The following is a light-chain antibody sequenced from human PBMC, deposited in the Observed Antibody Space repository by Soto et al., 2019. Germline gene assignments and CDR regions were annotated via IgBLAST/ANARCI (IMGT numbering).Light chain of an antibody. CDR2: DVS. CDR3: QQFNIYPIT. CDR1: QDIRGA. J-gene: IGKJ5*01. Sequence: AIQVTQSPSSLSASVGDRVTITCRASQDIRGALAWYQQKPGKAPKLLIYDVSTVQSGVPSRFSGRGSGTEFTLTITSLQPEDFATYYFQQFNIYPITLGQGTRLDI. V-gene: IGKV1-13*02.